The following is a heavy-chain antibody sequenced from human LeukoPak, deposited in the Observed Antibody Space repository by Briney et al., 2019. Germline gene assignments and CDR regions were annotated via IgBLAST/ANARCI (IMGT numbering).Heavy chain of an antibody. J-gene: IGHJ4*02. D-gene: IGHD3-22*01. CDR3: ARGFGLNYYDSSGYYSMDY. V-gene: IGHV4-34*01. CDR2: INHSGST. CDR1: GGSFSGYY. Sequence: SETLSLTCAVYGGSFSGYYWSWIRQPPGKGLEWIGEINHSGSTNYNPSLKSRVTISVDTSKNQFSLKLSSVTAADTAVYYCARGFGLNYYDSSGYYSMDYWGQRTLVTVSS.